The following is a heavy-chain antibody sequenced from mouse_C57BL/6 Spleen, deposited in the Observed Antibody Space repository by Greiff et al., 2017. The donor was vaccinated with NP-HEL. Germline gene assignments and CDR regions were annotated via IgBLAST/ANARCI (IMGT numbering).Heavy chain of an antibody. J-gene: IGHJ4*01. CDR1: GYTFTSYW. D-gene: IGHD2-13*01. CDR3: ARENVVMDYFYAMDY. CDR2: IYPGSGST. Sequence: QVQLQQPGAELVKPGASVKMSCKASGYTFTSYWITWVKQRPGQGLEWIGDIYPGSGSTNYNEKFKSKATLTVDTSSSTAYMQLSSLTSEDSAVYYCARENVVMDYFYAMDYWGQGTSVTVSS. V-gene: IGHV1-55*01.